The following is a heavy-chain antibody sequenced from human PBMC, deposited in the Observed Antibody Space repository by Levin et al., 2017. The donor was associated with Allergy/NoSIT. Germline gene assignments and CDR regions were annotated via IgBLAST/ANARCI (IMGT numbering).Heavy chain of an antibody. CDR3: ARGGVGSYWYFDR. CDR2: IYYSGST. Sequence: ESLKISCTVSGGSISSSSYYWGWIRQPPGKGLEWIGSIYYSGSTYYNPSLKSRVTISVDTSKNQFSLKLSSVTAADTAVYYCARGGVGSYWYFDRWGRGTLVTVSS. D-gene: IGHD2-15*01. J-gene: IGHJ2*01. CDR1: GGSISSSSYY. V-gene: IGHV4-39*01.